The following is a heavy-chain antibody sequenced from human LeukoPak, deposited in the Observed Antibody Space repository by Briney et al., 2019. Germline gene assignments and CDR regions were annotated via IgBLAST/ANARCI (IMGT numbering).Heavy chain of an antibody. J-gene: IGHJ5*02. CDR1: RFTFSSYW. D-gene: IGHD5-18*01. CDR2: INSDGSST. V-gene: IGHV3-74*01. Sequence: GGSLRLSCAASRFTFSSYWMHWVRQAPGKGLVWVSRINSDGSSTSSADSVKGRFTISRDNAKNTLYLQMNSLRAEDTAVYYCAKDHGYSYVYGGNWFDPWGQGTLVTVSS. CDR3: AKDHGYSYVYGGNWFDP.